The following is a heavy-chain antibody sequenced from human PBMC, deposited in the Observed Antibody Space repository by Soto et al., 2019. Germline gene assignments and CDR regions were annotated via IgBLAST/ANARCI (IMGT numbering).Heavy chain of an antibody. Sequence: SLRLSCAASGFIFSSYGMHWVRQAPGKGLEWVSGINGGGVSTYYAESVKGRFTISRDNSKNTVYLQMNSLRAEDTAVYYCAKSPRYCTNGLCYPVYYFDYWGQGSLVTVSS. V-gene: IGHV3-23*01. CDR3: AKSPRYCTNGLCYPVYYFDY. CDR1: GFIFSSYG. J-gene: IGHJ4*02. D-gene: IGHD2-8*01. CDR2: INGGGVST.